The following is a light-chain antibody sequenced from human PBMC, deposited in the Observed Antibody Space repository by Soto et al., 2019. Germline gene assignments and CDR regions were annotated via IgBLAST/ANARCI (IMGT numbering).Light chain of an antibody. V-gene: IGLV2-14*03. CDR2: EVF. Sequence: QSALTQPASVSGSPGQSITISCTGTSSDVGAYDYVSWYQQHPGKAPKLMIYEVFSRPSGISYRFSGSKSGNTASLTISGLQAEDEADYYCCSYTATSTFVFGGGTKVTVL. J-gene: IGLJ2*01. CDR3: CSYTATSTFV. CDR1: SSDVGAYDY.